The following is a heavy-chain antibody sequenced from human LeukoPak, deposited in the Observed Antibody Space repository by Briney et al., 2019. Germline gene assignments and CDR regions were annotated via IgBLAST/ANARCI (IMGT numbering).Heavy chain of an antibody. D-gene: IGHD3-3*01. J-gene: IGHJ5*02. CDR2: INHSGST. Sequence: PSETLSLTCPVYGGSFSGYYWSWIRQPPGKGLEWIGEINHSGSTNYNPSLKSRVTISVDTSKNQFSLKLSSVTAADTAVYYCARGAVLRFLEWLLHNWFDPWGQGTLVTVSS. V-gene: IGHV4-34*01. CDR3: ARGAVLRFLEWLLHNWFDP. CDR1: GGSFSGYY.